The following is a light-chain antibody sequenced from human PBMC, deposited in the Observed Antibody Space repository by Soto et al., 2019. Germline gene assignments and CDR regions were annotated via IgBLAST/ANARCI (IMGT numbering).Light chain of an antibody. J-gene: IGKJ5*01. V-gene: IGKV3-15*01. CDR3: QQYGSSPIT. Sequence: VVLTQSPATLSLSPGERATLSCRASQSVSTYLAWYQQKPGQAPRLLIYDASTRATGIPARFSGSGSGTEFTLTISSLQSEDFAVYYCQQYGSSPITFGQGTRLEIK. CDR2: DAS. CDR1: QSVSTY.